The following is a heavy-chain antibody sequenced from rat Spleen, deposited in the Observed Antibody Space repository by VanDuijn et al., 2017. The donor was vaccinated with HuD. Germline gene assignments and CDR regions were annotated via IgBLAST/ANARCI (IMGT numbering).Heavy chain of an antibody. CDR1: GFTFSSYW. J-gene: IGHJ1*01. CDR3: TRLIRGTIWYFDF. CDR2: ITNTGGSI. D-gene: IGHD4-3*01. Sequence: EVQLVETGGGLVHPGESLKLSCVASGFTFSSYWMFWIRQAPGEGLEWVASITNTGGSIYYPDSVKGRFTISRDNAQNTLYLQMNSLRSEDTATYYCTRLIRGTIWYFDFWGPGTMVTVSS. V-gene: IGHV5-31*01.